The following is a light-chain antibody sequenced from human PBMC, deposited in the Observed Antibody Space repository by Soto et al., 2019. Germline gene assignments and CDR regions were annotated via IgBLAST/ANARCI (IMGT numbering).Light chain of an antibody. CDR2: STK. CDR1: SGSVSTSYY. V-gene: IGLV8-61*01. Sequence: QAVVTQEPSFSVSPGGTVTLTCGLSSGSVSTSYYPSWYQQTPGQAPRTLIYSTKTRSSGVPDRFSGSILGNKAALTITGAKADDESDYYCVLYMGSGIWVFGGGTQLTVL. J-gene: IGLJ3*02. CDR3: VLYMGSGIWV.